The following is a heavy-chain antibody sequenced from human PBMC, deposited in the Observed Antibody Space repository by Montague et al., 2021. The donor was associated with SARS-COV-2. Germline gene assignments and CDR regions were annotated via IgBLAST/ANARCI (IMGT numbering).Heavy chain of an antibody. J-gene: IGHJ3*02. Sequence: SLRLSCAASGFTFSSYWLHWVRQAPVKGLVWVSRINSDGSSTSYADSVKGRFTISRDNAKNTLYLQMNSLRAEDTAVYYCARDLDEDVSDTWGQGTMVTVSS. CDR2: INSDGSST. CDR3: ARDLDEDVSDT. CDR1: GFTFSSYW. V-gene: IGHV3-74*01.